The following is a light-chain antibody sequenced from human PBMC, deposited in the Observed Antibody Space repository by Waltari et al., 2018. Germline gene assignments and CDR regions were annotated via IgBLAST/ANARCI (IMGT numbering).Light chain of an antibody. V-gene: IGLV3-21*03. CDR1: NIGSKS. J-gene: IGLJ1*01. Sequence: SYVLTQPPSVSVAPGKTARITCGGNNIGSKSVHWYQQKPGQAPVLVVYDDSDRPSVIPERFSGSNSGNTATLTISRVEAGDEADYYCQVWDSSYVFGTGTKVTVL. CDR2: DDS. CDR3: QVWDSSYV.